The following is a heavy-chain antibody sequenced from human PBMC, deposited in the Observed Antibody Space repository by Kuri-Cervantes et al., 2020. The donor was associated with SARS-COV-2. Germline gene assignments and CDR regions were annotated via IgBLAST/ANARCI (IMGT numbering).Heavy chain of an antibody. V-gene: IGHV3-21*04. J-gene: IGHJ4*02. D-gene: IGHD3-3*01. CDR3: AKDSRYDFWSGYYFDY. CDR2: ISSSSSYI. CDR1: GFTFSSYS. Sequence: GESLKISCAASGFTFSSYSMNWVRQAPGKGLEWVSSISSSSSYIYYADSVKGRFTISRDNSKNTLYLQMNSLRAEDTAVYYCAKDSRYDFWSGYYFDYWGQGTLVTVSS.